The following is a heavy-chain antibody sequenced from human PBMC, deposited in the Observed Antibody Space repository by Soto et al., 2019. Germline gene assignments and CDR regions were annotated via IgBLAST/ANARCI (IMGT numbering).Heavy chain of an antibody. Sequence: GGSLRLPCAASRFTVRSNYMSWVRPAPGKGLEWVSVIYSGGSTYYADSVKGRFTISRDNSKNTLYLQMNSLRAEDTAVYYCAITSLLWWSPYGMDVWGQETTVTVSS. D-gene: IGHD2-21*01. V-gene: IGHV3-53*01. J-gene: IGHJ6*02. CDR2: IYSGGST. CDR1: RFTVRSNY. CDR3: AITSLLWWSPYGMDV.